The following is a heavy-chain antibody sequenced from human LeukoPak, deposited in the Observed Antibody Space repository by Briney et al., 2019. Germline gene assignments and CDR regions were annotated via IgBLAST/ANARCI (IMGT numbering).Heavy chain of an antibody. D-gene: IGHD3-10*01. CDR1: GGSIRSSSYY. J-gene: IGHJ6*03. CDR3: ARSRGFGNMDV. V-gene: IGHV4-39*07. CDR2: IYYSGST. Sequence: SETLSLTCTVSGGSIRSSSYYWGWIRQPPGKGLEWIGSIYYSGSTYYNPSLKSRVTISVDTSKNQFSLKLSSVTAADTAVYYCARSRGFGNMDVWGKGTTVTISS.